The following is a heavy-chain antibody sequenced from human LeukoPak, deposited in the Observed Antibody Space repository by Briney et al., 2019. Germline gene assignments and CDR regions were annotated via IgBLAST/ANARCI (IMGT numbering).Heavy chain of an antibody. CDR2: INPDASST. V-gene: IGHV3-74*01. Sequence: GGSLRLSCAASGFSFSNFLMHWVRQAPGKGLGWVSRINPDASSTNYADSLKGRFTVSRDNAKNTLYLQMNSLRAEDTAVYYCARGTMGYISAGDYWGQGILVTVSS. CDR1: GFSFSNFL. CDR3: ARGTMGYISAGDY. J-gene: IGHJ4*02. D-gene: IGHD5-24*01.